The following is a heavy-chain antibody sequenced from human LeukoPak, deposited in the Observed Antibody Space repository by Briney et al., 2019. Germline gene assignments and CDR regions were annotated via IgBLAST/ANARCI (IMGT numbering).Heavy chain of an antibody. Sequence: GGSLRHSRAPSGFTFSTYSMNWVRPAPGKGLAWVSSISYTSGYIYYADSVKGRFTISRDNAKNSLFLQMNSLRAEDAAVNYCARARVSYQDAFDIWGQGTMVTVSS. J-gene: IGHJ3*02. CDR2: ISYTSGYI. D-gene: IGHD1-26*01. CDR1: GFTFSTYS. V-gene: IGHV3-21*01. CDR3: ARARVSYQDAFDI.